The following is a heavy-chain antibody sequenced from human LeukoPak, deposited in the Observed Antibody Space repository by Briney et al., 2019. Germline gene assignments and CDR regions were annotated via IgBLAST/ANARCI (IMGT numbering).Heavy chain of an antibody. CDR2: INTDGSRT. CDR1: GFTFSSYW. CDR3: AKAGYSSGWTRYYGMDV. J-gene: IGHJ6*02. V-gene: IGHV3-74*01. D-gene: IGHD6-19*01. Sequence: GGSLRLSCAASGFTFSSYWMHWVRQAPGKGLVWASRINTDGSRTSYADSVKGRFTISRDNSNNTLYLQMNSLRPDDTAVYYCAKAGYSSGWTRYYGMDVWGQGTTVAVSS.